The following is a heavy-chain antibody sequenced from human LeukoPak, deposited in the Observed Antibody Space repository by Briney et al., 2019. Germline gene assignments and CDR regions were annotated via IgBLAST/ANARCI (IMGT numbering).Heavy chain of an antibody. CDR3: AKTRPTERAFDI. V-gene: IGHV4-39*07. CDR2: VYYSGIT. CDR1: GGSISRTTYY. D-gene: IGHD1-14*01. Sequence: PSETLSLTCAVSGGSISRTTYYWGWIHQPPGKGLEWIGSVYYSGITYYNPSLKSRVSISVDTSKNQFSLKLNSVTAADTAVYYCAKTRPTERAFDIWGQGTLVTVSS. J-gene: IGHJ3*02.